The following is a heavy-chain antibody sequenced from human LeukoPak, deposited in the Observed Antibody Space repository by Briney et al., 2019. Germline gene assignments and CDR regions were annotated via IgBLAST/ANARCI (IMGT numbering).Heavy chain of an antibody. Sequence: PSETLSLTCTVSGGSISSYYWSWLRQPAGKGLEWIGRIYTNGSTNYNPSLKSRVTMSVDTSKNQFSLKLSSVTAADTAVYYCARQLRYFDWLLSPWNAFDIWGQGTMVTVSS. CDR1: GGSISSYY. CDR3: ARQLRYFDWLLSPWNAFDI. V-gene: IGHV4-4*07. D-gene: IGHD3-9*01. CDR2: IYTNGST. J-gene: IGHJ3*02.